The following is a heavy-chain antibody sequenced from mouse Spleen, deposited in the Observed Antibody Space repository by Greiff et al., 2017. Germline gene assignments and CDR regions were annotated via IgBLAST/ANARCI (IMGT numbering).Heavy chain of an antibody. CDR1: GFTFSSYG. CDR3: ARQPATGTRYFDV. CDR2: ISGGGSYT. V-gene: IGHV5-9-2*01. Sequence: EVKLMESGGGLVKPGGSLKLSCAASGFTFSSYGMSWVRQTPEKRLEWVATISGGGSYTYYPDSVKGRFTISRDNAKNNLYLQMSSLRSEDTALYYCARQPATGTRYFDVWGAGTTVTVSS. D-gene: IGHD4-1*01. J-gene: IGHJ1*01.